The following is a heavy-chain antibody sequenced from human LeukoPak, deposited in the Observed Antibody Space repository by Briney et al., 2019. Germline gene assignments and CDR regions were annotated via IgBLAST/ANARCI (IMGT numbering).Heavy chain of an antibody. CDR1: GYSISSGYY. D-gene: IGHD3-10*01. CDR2: IYHSGNI. Sequence: RSSETLSLTCTVSGYSISSGYYWGWIRQPPGKGLEWIGSIYHSGNIYYNPSLRSRVTISVDTSKNQFSLKLSSVTAADTAVYYCARQWFGELGSDYWGQGTLVTVSS. J-gene: IGHJ4*02. V-gene: IGHV4-38-2*02. CDR3: ARQWFGELGSDY.